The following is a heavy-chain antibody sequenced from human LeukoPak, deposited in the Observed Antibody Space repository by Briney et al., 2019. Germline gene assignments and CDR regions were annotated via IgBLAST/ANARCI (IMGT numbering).Heavy chain of an antibody. Sequence: GGSLRLSCVASGFTFSSYSMNWFRQAPGKGLEWVSYISGTSYSIYYADSVKGRFTISRDNAKNSLYLQMNSLRDEDTAVYYCARDADMFTDHTHGDYWGPGTLVTVSS. D-gene: IGHD3-9*01. CDR3: ARDADMFTDHTHGDY. V-gene: IGHV3-48*02. J-gene: IGHJ4*02. CDR2: ISGTSYSI. CDR1: GFTFSSYS.